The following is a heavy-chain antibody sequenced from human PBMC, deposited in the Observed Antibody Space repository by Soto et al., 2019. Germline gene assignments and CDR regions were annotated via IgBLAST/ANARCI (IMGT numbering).Heavy chain of an antibody. V-gene: IGHV1-69*01. CDR3: ARDPRSITGTTSSEDFQH. CDR2: IIPLLGIT. CDR1: GGTFSGYA. J-gene: IGHJ1*01. Sequence: QAQLMQSGAEVKKPGSSVKVSCTASGGTFSGYAINWVRQAPGQGLEWMGGIIPLLGITDYGQKFQGRITIAADESTGTAYMALRGLRSEDTAVYYCARDPRSITGTTSSEDFQHWGQGTLVSVSS. D-gene: IGHD1-20*01.